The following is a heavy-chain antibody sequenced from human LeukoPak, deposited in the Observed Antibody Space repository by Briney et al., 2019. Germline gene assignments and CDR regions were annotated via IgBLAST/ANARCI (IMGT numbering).Heavy chain of an antibody. V-gene: IGHV1-69*06. CDR1: GGTFSSYA. D-gene: IGHD3-10*01. CDR2: IIPIFGTA. Sequence: SVKVSCKASGGTFSSYAISWVRQAPGQGLEWMGGIIPIFGTANYAQKFQGRVTMTEDTSTDTAYMELSSLRSEDTAVYYCATESSGNFDYWGQGTLVTVSS. J-gene: IGHJ4*02. CDR3: ATESSGNFDY.